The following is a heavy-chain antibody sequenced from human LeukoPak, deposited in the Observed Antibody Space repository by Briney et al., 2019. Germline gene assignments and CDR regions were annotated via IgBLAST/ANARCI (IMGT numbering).Heavy chain of an antibody. D-gene: IGHD6-13*01. V-gene: IGHV1-18*01. CDR2: ISAYNGNT. CDR1: GYTFTSYG. J-gene: IGHJ4*02. CDR3: ARDIAAAGFYDY. Sequence: ASVKVSCKASGYTFTSYGISWVRQAPGQGVEWMGWISAYNGNTNYAQKLQGRVTMTTDTSTSTAYMELRSLRSDDTAVYYCARDIAAAGFYDYRGQGTLVTVSS.